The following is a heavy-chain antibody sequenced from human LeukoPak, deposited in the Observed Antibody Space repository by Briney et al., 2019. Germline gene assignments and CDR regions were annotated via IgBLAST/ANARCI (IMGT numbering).Heavy chain of an antibody. Sequence: QPGGSLRLSCAASGFTFCSYWMHWVRQAPGKGLVWVSRINSDGSSTSYADSVKGRFTISRDNARNTLYLQMNSLRAEDTAVYYCARVGGRGSPVSYWGQGTLVTVSS. J-gene: IGHJ4*02. CDR2: INSDGSST. V-gene: IGHV3-74*01. CDR3: ARVGGRGSPVSY. CDR1: GFTFCSYW. D-gene: IGHD3-16*01.